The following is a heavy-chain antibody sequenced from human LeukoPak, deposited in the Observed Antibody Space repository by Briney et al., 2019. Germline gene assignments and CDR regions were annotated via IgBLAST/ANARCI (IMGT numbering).Heavy chain of an antibody. V-gene: IGHV3-33*08. CDR1: GFTFSNYA. CDR2: IWYDGSNK. D-gene: IGHD6-13*01. J-gene: IGHJ4*02. Sequence: GGSLRLSCAASGFTFSNYAMIWVRQAPGKGLEWVAVIWYDGSNKYYADSVKGRFTISRDNSKNTLYLQMNSLRAEDTAVYYCARDAVYSSSWQYYWGQGTLVTVSS. CDR3: ARDAVYSSSWQYY.